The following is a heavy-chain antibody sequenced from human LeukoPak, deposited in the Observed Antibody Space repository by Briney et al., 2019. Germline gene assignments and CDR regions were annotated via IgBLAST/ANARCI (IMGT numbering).Heavy chain of an antibody. J-gene: IGHJ4*02. CDR2: ISADGDST. CDR3: AKRRYCTSTSCHDFDY. V-gene: IGHV3-23*01. CDR1: GSTFRSYA. D-gene: IGHD2-2*01. Sequence: GGSLRLSCAASGSTFRSYAMNWVRQAPGKGLEWVSAISADGDSTYYADSVKGRFTISRDNSKNTLYLQMNSLRPGDTAVYYCAKRRYCTSTSCHDFDYWGQGTLVTVSS.